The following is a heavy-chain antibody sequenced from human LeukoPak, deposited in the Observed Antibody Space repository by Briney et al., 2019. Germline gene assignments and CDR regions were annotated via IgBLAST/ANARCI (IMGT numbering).Heavy chain of an antibody. V-gene: IGHV1-69*04. CDR3: ARENPGSGYYYGMDV. CDR2: IIPILGIA. Sequence: ASVKVSCKASGGTFSSYAISWVRQAPGQGLEWMGRIIPILGIANYAQKFQGRVTITADKSTSTAYMELSSLRSEDTAVYYCARENPGSGYYYGMDVWGQGTTVTVSS. D-gene: IGHD7-27*01. J-gene: IGHJ6*02. CDR1: GGTFSSYA.